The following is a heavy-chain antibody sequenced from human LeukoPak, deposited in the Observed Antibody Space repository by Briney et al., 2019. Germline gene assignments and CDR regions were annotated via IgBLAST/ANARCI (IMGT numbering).Heavy chain of an antibody. J-gene: IGHJ2*01. Sequence: SETLSLTCTVSGGSISNYYGNWIRQPPGKGLEWIGNIYYSGSTNYNPSLKSRVTISVDTSKNQFSLKLSSLTAADTAVYYCARRGANIGSYSHFDLWGRGTLVTVSS. CDR2: IYYSGST. D-gene: IGHD1-26*01. CDR3: ARRGANIGSYSHFDL. CDR1: GGSISNYY. V-gene: IGHV4-59*01.